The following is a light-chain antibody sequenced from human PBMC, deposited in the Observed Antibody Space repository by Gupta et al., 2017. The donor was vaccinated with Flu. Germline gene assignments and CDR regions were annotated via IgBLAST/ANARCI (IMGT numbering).Light chain of an antibody. J-gene: IGKJ1*01. CDR3: QQKVNIPWT. Sequence: DIVITQPPDSLAVSLGERATINCKSSLSGSDDYEKRNFLAWYQQKAGQPPKALISLASTRGSGVPDRFSDRGFGTDFTLTISSQQAEDVAVYYCQQKVNIPWTFGQGTEVEIK. CDR2: LAS. CDR1: LSGSDDYEKRNF. V-gene: IGKV4-1*01.